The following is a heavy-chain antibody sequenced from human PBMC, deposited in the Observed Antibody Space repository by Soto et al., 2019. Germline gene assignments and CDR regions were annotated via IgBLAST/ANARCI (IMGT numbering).Heavy chain of an antibody. V-gene: IGHV4-34*01. CDR3: ARGYGSGWKN. J-gene: IGHJ4*02. D-gene: IGHD6-19*01. CDR1: GGSFSGYY. CDR2: INHSGST. Sequence: LSLTCAVYGGSFSGYYWSWIRQPPGKGLEWIGEINHSGSTNYNPSLKSRVTISVDTSKNQFSLKLSSVTAAGTAVYYCARGYGSGWKNWGQGTLVTVSS.